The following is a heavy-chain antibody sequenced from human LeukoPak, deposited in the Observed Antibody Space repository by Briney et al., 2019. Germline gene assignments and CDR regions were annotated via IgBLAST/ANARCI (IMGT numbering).Heavy chain of an antibody. CDR3: ARVRSYYDFWSGYLSLDY. CDR1: GYTFTSYG. V-gene: IGHV1-18*01. J-gene: IGHJ4*02. D-gene: IGHD3-3*01. CDR2: ISAYNGNT. Sequence: ASEKVSCKASGYTFTSYGISWVRQAPGQGLEWMGWISAYNGNTNYAQKLQGRVTMTADTSTSTAYMELRSLRSDDTAVYYCARVRSYYDFWSGYLSLDYWGQGTLVTVSS.